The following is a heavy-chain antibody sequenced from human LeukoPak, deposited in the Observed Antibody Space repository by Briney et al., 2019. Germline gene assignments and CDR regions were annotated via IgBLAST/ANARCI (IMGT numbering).Heavy chain of an antibody. V-gene: IGHV3-33*01. Sequence: GGSLRLSCAASGFTFSSYGMHWVRQAPGKGLEWVAVIWYDGSNKYYADSVKGRFTISRDNSKNTLYLQMNSLRAEDTAVYYCAGDEGYSGPDNWFDPWGQGTLVTVSS. CDR3: AGDEGYSGPDNWFDP. CDR1: GFTFSSYG. J-gene: IGHJ5*02. CDR2: IWYDGSNK. D-gene: IGHD5-12*01.